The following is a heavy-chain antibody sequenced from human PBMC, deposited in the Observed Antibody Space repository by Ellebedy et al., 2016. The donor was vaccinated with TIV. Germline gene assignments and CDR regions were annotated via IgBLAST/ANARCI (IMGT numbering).Heavy chain of an antibody. J-gene: IGHJ6*02. CDR2: ISAYNGNT. D-gene: IGHD3-10*01. CDR1: GYTFTSYG. CDR3: ARELLWFGESFYGLDV. Sequence: AASVKVSCKASGYTFTSYGISWVRQAPGPGLEWMGWISAYNGNTNYAQKLQGRVTMTTDTSTSTAYMELRSLRSDDTAVYYCARELLWFGESFYGLDVWGQGTTVTVSS. V-gene: IGHV1-18*01.